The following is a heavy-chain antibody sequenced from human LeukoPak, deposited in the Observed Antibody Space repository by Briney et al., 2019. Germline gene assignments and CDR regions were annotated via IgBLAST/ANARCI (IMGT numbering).Heavy chain of an antibody. CDR2: INSDGTST. Sequence: AGGSLRLSCAASGFTVSNFWMHWVRQAPGQGLVWVSRINSDGTSTNYADSVKGRLTISRDNTKNTLYLQMNSLTVEDTAVYYCARETWSRGGDAFDIWSRGTMVTVSS. CDR1: GFTVSNFW. D-gene: IGHD3-10*01. CDR3: ARETWSRGGDAFDI. J-gene: IGHJ3*02. V-gene: IGHV3-74*01.